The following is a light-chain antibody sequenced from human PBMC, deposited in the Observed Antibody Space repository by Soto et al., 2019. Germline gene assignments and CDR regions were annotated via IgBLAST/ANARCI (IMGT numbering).Light chain of an antibody. CDR2: DAS. J-gene: IGKJ1*01. CDR1: HNIERW. CDR3: QQFAISTT. V-gene: IGKV1-5*01. Sequence: QMTQSPSTLSSSLGDSVTITCRASHNIERWMAWYQQNPGKAPSLLIFDASTLHSGVQSRFSGSGSGTDFTLTIRSLQPDDFATYYCQQFAISTTCGQGTKVDIK.